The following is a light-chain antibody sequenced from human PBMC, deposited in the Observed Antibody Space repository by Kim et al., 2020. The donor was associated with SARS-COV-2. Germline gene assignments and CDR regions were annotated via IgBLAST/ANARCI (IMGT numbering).Light chain of an antibody. CDR3: QQYGSSPT. CDR1: QSVSSSY. CDR2: GAS. J-gene: IGKJ4*01. V-gene: IGKV3-20*01. Sequence: LSPGARATLSCRASQSVSSSYLAWYQQKPGQAPRLLIYGASSRATGIPDRFSGSGSGTDFTLTISRLEPEDFAVYYCQQYGSSPTFGGVTKVDIK.